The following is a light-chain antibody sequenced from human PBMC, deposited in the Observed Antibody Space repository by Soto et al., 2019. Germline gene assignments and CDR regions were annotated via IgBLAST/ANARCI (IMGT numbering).Light chain of an antibody. Sequence: DIQMTQSPSSLSASVGDRVTITCRASQSIDNWLAWYQQKPGKAPKLLIFRASTLTSGVPSRFSGSGSGTQFTHTISTLQPDDFATYYYQQYNSYSDYTFGRGTQLVIK. CDR3: QQYNSYSDYT. J-gene: IGKJ2*01. V-gene: IGKV1-5*03. CDR2: RAS. CDR1: QSIDNW.